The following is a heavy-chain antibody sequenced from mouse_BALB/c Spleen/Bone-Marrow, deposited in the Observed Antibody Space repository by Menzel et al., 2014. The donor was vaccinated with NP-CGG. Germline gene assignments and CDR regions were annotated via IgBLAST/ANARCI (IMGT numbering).Heavy chain of an antibody. V-gene: IGHV1-69*02. CDR3: ARYGGYFPWFAY. CDR1: GYTFTSYW. D-gene: IGHD2-3*01. CDR2: IDPSDSHT. Sequence: VQLQQSGAELVKPGASVKLSCKASGYTFTSYWMHWVKQRPGQGLEWIGEIDPSDSHTNYNQKFKGKATLTVDKSSSTAYMQPSGLTSEDSAVYYCARYGGYFPWFAYWGQGTLVTVSA. J-gene: IGHJ3*01.